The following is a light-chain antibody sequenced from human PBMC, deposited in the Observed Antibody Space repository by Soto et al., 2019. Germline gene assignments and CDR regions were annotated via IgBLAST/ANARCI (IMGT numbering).Light chain of an antibody. CDR1: QDIRND. V-gene: IGKV1-6*01. CDR2: AAS. J-gene: IGKJ3*01. Sequence: AIQMTQSPSSLSASVGDRVTITCRASQDIRNDLGWYQQQPGKAPNLLIYAASTLQIGVPSRFSGSRSGTDFTLTISSLQPEDFSTYYCLQGYNFPHTFGPGTKVDIK. CDR3: LQGYNFPHT.